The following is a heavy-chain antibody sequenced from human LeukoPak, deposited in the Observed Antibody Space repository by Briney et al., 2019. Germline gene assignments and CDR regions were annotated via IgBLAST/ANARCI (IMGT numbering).Heavy chain of an antibody. V-gene: IGHV4-30-2*01. CDR2: IYHSGST. J-gene: IGHJ2*01. Sequence: SETLSLTCAVSGGSISSGGYSWSWIRQPPGKGLEWIGYIYHSGSTYYNPSLKSRVTISVDRSKNQFSLKLSSVTAADTAVYYCARDYYDSSGPWYFDLWGRGTLVTVSS. D-gene: IGHD3-22*01. CDR3: ARDYYDSSGPWYFDL. CDR1: GGSISSGGYS.